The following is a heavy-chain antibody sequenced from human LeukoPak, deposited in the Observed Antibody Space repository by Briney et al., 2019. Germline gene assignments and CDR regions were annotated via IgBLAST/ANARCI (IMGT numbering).Heavy chain of an antibody. CDR3: AKEPAKQLWSRYYFDY. Sequence: GGSLRVSCAASGFTFSSYAMSWVRQAPGKGLEWVSAISGSGGSTYYADSVKSRFTISRDNSKNTLYLQMNSLRAEDTAVYYCAKEPAKQLWSRYYFDYWGQGTLVTVSS. V-gene: IGHV3-23*01. CDR1: GFTFSSYA. D-gene: IGHD5-18*01. CDR2: ISGSGGST. J-gene: IGHJ4*02.